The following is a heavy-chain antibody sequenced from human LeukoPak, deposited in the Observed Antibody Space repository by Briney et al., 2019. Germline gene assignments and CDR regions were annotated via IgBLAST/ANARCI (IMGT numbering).Heavy chain of an antibody. CDR2: IYYSGST. D-gene: IGHD2-2*03. CDR1: GGSVSSGSYY. V-gene: IGHV4-61*01. Sequence: PSETLSLTCTVSGGSVSSGSYYWSWIRQPPGKGLEWIGYIYYSGSTNYNPSLKSRVTISVDTSKNQFSLKLSSVTAADTAVYYCARDRQDGYCSSTSCYYYYGMDVWGQGTTVTVSS. CDR3: ARDRQDGYCSSTSCYYYYGMDV. J-gene: IGHJ6*02.